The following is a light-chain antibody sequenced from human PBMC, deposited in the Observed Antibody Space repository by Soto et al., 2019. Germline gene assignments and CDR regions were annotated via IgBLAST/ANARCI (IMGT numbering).Light chain of an antibody. CDR2: GAS. V-gene: IGKV3-20*01. J-gene: IGKJ1*01. CDR1: QSVGNTY. CDR3: QQYGDSPWT. Sequence: EIVLTQSPGTLSLSPGERATLSCRASQSVGNTYLAWYQQKPGRAPRLLIYGASSRATGIPDRFSGSGSGTDFTLTISSLEPEDYGVYYCQQYGDSPWTFGQGTKVEIK.